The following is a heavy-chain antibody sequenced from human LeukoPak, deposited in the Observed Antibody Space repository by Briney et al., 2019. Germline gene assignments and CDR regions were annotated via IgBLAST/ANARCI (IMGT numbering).Heavy chain of an antibody. CDR2: IDYSGST. CDR3: ARGHSSGWYYFDY. D-gene: IGHD6-19*01. J-gene: IGHJ4*02. Sequence: SETLSLTCTVSGGSISRHYLNWIRQPPGKGLEWVGYIDYSGSTDYNPSLKSRVTFSVDTSKKQFSLKLSSVTAADTAVYYCARGHSSGWYYFDYWGQGTLVTVSS. V-gene: IGHV4-59*11. CDR1: GGSISRHY.